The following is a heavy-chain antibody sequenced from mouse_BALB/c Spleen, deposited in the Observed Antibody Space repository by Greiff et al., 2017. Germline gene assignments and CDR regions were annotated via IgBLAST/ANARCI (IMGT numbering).Heavy chain of an antibody. V-gene: IGHV1S81*02. J-gene: IGHJ2*01. CDR3: ARDED. CDR1: GYTFTSYW. CDR2: INPSNGRT. Sequence: QVQLQQPGAELVKPGASVKLSCKASGYTFTSYWMHWVKQRPGQGLEWIGEINPSNGRTNYNEKFKSKATLTVDKSSSTAYMQLSSLTSEDSAVYYGARDEDGGQGTTLTVSS.